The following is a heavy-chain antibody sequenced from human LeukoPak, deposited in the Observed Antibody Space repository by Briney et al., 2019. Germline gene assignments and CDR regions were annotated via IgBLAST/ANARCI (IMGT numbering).Heavy chain of an antibody. CDR1: GFTFSSCD. Sequence: PGGSLRLSCAASGFTFSSCDMHWVRQATGKGLEWVSAIGTAGDTYYPGSVKGRFTISRENAKNSLYLQMNSLRAGDTAVYYCARRCRSYSSGWYYDYWGQGTLVTVSS. CDR3: ARRCRSYSSGWYYDY. J-gene: IGHJ4*02. CDR2: IGTAGDT. V-gene: IGHV3-13*01. D-gene: IGHD6-19*01.